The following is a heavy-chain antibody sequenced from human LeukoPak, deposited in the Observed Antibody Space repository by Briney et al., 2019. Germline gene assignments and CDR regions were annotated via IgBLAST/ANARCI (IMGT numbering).Heavy chain of an antibody. J-gene: IGHJ4*02. V-gene: IGHV1-18*01. CDR2: ISAYNGDT. D-gene: IGHD2-21*02. Sequence: EASVKVSCKASGYTFTSSGISWVRQAPGQGLEWMGWISAYNGDTNYAQKLQGRVTMATDTSTNTAYMELRSLRFDDTAVYYCARDRAVTAIFSDYWGQGTLVTVSS. CDR3: ARDRAVTAIFSDY. CDR1: GYTFTSSG.